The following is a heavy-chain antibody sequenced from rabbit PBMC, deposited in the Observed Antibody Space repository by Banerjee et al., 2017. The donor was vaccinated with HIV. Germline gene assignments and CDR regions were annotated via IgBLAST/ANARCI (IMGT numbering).Heavy chain of an antibody. D-gene: IGHD4-1*01. CDR3: AKHYNSGWDL. V-gene: IGHV1S7*01. J-gene: IGHJ4*01. Sequence: QLKESGGGLVQPGGSLKLSCKASGFDFSGYYMSWVRQAPGKGLEWIGYIDPVFGSTYYANSVKGRFTISSDNAQNTVDLQMNSLTAADTTTYFCAKHYNSGWDLWGPGTLVTVS. CDR2: IDPVFGST. CDR1: GFDFSGYY.